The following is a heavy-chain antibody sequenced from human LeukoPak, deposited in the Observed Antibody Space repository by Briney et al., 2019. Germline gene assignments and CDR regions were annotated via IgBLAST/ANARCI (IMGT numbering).Heavy chain of an antibody. CDR2: MNPNSGNT. CDR3: ASSVLGYCNGGTCYLAF. V-gene: IGHV1-8*01. CDR1: GYTFTSYD. Sequence: ASVKVSCKASGYTFTSYDINWVRQATGLGLEWMGWMNPNSGNTGYAQKFQGRVTMTRNTSIGTAYMELSSLRSEDTAVYYCASSVLGYCNGGTCYLAFWGQGTLVTVSS. D-gene: IGHD2-15*01. J-gene: IGHJ4*02.